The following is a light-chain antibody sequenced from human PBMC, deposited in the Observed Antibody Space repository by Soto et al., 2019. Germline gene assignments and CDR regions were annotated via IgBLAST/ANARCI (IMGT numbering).Light chain of an antibody. V-gene: IGKV3-15*01. CDR2: GAS. Sequence: ERVMTQSPASLSVSPGLIATLSCRASQSISSYLAWYQQKPGQAPRLLIYGASTRATGIPARFSGSGSGPEFILTISSLQSEDFAVYYCQQYNDWPMTFGQGTRLEIK. J-gene: IGKJ5*01. CDR1: QSISSY. CDR3: QQYNDWPMT.